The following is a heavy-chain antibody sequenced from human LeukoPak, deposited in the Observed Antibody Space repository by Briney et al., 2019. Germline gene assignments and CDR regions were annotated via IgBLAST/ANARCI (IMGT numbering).Heavy chain of an antibody. CDR1: GYTFTSYD. D-gene: IGHD3-22*01. J-gene: IGHJ4*02. CDR2: MNPNSGNT. Sequence: ASVKVSCKASGYTFTSYDINWVRQATGQGLEWMGWMNPNSGNTGYAQKFQGRVTITRNTSISTAYMELSSLRSEDTAEYYCARSGYYYDSSGYYQMDYWGQGTLVTVSS. CDR3: ARSGYYYDSSGYYQMDY. V-gene: IGHV1-8*03.